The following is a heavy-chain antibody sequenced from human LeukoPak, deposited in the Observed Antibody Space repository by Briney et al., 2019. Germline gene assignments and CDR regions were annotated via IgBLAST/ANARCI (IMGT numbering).Heavy chain of an antibody. D-gene: IGHD5/OR15-5a*01. J-gene: IGHJ4*02. CDR3: AKEDIVSTMGNFDY. CDR1: GFTFSSYA. V-gene: IGHV3-23*01. Sequence: HPGGSLRLSCAASGFTFSSYAMSWVRQAPGKGLEWVSAISGSGATTNYADSVKGRFTISRDNSKNTLFLEMNSLRAEDTAVYYRAKEDIVSTMGNFDYWGQGTLVTVSS. CDR2: ISGSGATT.